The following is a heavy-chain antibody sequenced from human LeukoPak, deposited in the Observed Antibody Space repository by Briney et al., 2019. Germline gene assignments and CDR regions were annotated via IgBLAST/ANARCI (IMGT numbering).Heavy chain of an antibody. CDR2: IRGSGGST. J-gene: IGHJ4*02. D-gene: IGHD5-18*01. CDR1: GFTFSSYA. Sequence: GGSLRLSCAASGFTFSSYAMNWVRQAPGKGLEWVSAIRGSGGSTYYADSVKGRFTISRDNSKNTLYLQMNSLRAEDTAVYYCAKSVSRAVDTAMVFDYWGQGTLVTVSS. V-gene: IGHV3-23*01. CDR3: AKSVSRAVDTAMVFDY.